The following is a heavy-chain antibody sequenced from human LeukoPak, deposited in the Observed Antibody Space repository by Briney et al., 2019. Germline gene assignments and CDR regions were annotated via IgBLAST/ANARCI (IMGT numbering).Heavy chain of an antibody. V-gene: IGHV4-59*01. CDR3: ARESRVRGIFYFFEK. J-gene: IGHJ4*02. CDR1: ADSNSPIS. D-gene: IGHD3-10*01. CDR2: IYYRGTT. Sequence: PSETLSLTCTVSADSNSPISWSWIRQPPGKGLEWIGNIYYRGTTEYNPSLESRVTISVDTSKSQLFLKVNPVNTGDTAMYYCARESRVRGIFYFFEKWGQGTLVTVSS.